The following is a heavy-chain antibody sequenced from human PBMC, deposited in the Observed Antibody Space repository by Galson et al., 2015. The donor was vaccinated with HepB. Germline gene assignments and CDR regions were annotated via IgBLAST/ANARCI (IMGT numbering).Heavy chain of an antibody. D-gene: IGHD3-3*01. Sequence: SPRRSCGASGFTLRTSAMHWGRQAPGTGLEWLSFISYYGSSTYYTDSVKGRFTISRDNSKNTLYLQMDSLRVEDTATYYCATPYHTGDFDFWGQGTLVTVSS. V-gene: IGHV3-30*10. CDR1: GFTLRTSA. CDR3: ATPYHTGDFDF. CDR2: ISYYGSST. J-gene: IGHJ4*02.